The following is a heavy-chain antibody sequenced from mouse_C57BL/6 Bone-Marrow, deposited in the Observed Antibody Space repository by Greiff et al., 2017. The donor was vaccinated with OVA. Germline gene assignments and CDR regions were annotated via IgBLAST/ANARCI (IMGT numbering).Heavy chain of an antibody. D-gene: IGHD2-4*01. CDR1: GYTFTSYW. CDR3: AREDYDSYYAMDY. Sequence: QVQLQQPGAELVMPGASVKLSCKASGYTFTSYWMHWVKQRPGQGLEWIGEIDPSASYTNYNQKFKGKSPLTVDKSSSTAYRQLSSLTSEDSAVYYCAREDYDSYYAMDYWGQGTSVTVSS. J-gene: IGHJ4*01. CDR2: IDPSASYT. V-gene: IGHV1-69*01.